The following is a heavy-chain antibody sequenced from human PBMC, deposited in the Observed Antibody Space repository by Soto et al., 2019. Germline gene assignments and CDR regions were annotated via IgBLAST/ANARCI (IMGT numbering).Heavy chain of an antibody. CDR3: ATTYYVFWSGSPGWFDP. V-gene: IGHV4-39*01. CDR2: IYYSGST. CDR1: GGSISSSSYY. D-gene: IGHD3-3*01. Sequence: QLQLQESGPGLVKPSETLSLTCTVSGGSISSSSYYWGWIRQPPGKGLEWIGSIYYSGSTYYNPSRKSRGTISVNSSKYQFSLHLSSVTGADTAVYYCATTYYVFWSGSPGWFDPWGQGTLVTVAS. J-gene: IGHJ5*02.